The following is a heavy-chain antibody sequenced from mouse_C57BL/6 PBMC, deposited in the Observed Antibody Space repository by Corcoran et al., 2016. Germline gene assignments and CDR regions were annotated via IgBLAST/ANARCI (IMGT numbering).Heavy chain of an antibody. D-gene: IGHD1-1*01. Sequence: EVQLQQSGPELVKPGASVKISCKASGYTFTDYYMNWVKQSHGKSLEWIGDINPNNGGTSYNQKFKGKATLTVDKSSSTAYMELRSLTSEDSAVYYCARKWGYYGSSPYWYFDVWGTGTTVTVSS. V-gene: IGHV1-26*01. J-gene: IGHJ1*03. CDR3: ARKWGYYGSSPYWYFDV. CDR1: GYTFTDYY. CDR2: INPNNGGT.